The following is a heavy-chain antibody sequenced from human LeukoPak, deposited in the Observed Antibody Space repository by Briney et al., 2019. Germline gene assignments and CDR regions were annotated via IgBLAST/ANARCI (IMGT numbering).Heavy chain of an antibody. V-gene: IGHV4-61*08. CDR1: GGSFSSGGYY. Sequence: SETLSLTCTVSGGSFSSGGYYWTWIRQHPGKGLEWIGYIYYSGRTVYNPSLKSRVTISLDTSKNQFSLKLSSVTAADTAVYYCASDYGSGSYRFDFWGQGTLVSVSS. CDR3: ASDYGSGSYRFDF. J-gene: IGHJ4*02. D-gene: IGHD3-10*01. CDR2: IYYSGRT.